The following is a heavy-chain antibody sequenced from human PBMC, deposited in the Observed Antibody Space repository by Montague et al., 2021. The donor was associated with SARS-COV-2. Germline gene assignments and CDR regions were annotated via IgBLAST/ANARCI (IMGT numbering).Heavy chain of an antibody. D-gene: IGHD1-26*01. Sequence: SETLSLTCAVYGGSFSGYYWSWIRQPPGKGLEWIGEINQSGSTNYNPSLKSRVTLSVDTSENQFSLKVTSVTPADTAVYYCARVGWELRVGDYYFDYWGQGTLVTVSS. CDR3: ARVGWELRVGDYYFDY. J-gene: IGHJ4*02. V-gene: IGHV4-34*01. CDR2: INQSGST. CDR1: GGSFSGYY.